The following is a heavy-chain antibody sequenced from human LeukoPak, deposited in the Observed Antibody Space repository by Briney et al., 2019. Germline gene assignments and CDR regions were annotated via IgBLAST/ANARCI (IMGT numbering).Heavy chain of an antibody. J-gene: IGHJ4*02. Sequence: SETLSLTCTVSGYSISSGYYWGWIRQPPGKGLEWIGSIYHSGSTYYNPSLKSRVTISVDTSKNQFSLKLSSVTAADTAVYYCARGSSDSIAVASVFDYWGQGTLVTVSS. CDR1: GYSISSGYY. CDR3: ARGSSDSIAVASVFDY. V-gene: IGHV4-38-2*02. D-gene: IGHD6-19*01. CDR2: IYHSGST.